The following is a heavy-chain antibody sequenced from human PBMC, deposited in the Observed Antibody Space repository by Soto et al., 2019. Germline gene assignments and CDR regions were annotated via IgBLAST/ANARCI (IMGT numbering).Heavy chain of an antibody. J-gene: IGHJ6*02. CDR1: GFTFSSYA. Sequence: GGSLRLSCAASGFTFSSYAMSWVRQAPGKGLEWVSAISGSGGSTYYADSVKGRFTISRDNSKNTLYLQMNSLRAEDTAVYYCAKVGGPIVVVPSMMDVWGQGTTVTVSS. CDR2: ISGSGGST. D-gene: IGHD2-2*01. CDR3: AKVGGPIVVVPSMMDV. V-gene: IGHV3-23*01.